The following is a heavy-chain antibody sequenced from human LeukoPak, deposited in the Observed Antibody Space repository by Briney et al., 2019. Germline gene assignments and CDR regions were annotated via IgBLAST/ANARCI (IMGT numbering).Heavy chain of an antibody. CDR2: INAGNGNT. Sequence: ASVKVSCKASGYAFTSYAMHWVRQAPGQRLEWMGWINAGNGNTKYSQKFQGRVTITRDTSASTAYMELSSLRSEDTAVYYCARTPNIMITFGGVIVPLDYWGQGTLVTVSS. J-gene: IGHJ4*02. CDR3: ARTPNIMITFGGVIVPLDY. CDR1: GYAFTSYA. V-gene: IGHV1-3*01. D-gene: IGHD3-16*02.